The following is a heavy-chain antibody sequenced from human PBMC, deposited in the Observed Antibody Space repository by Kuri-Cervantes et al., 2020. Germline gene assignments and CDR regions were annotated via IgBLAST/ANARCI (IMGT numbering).Heavy chain of an antibody. CDR2: IKADGSKI. CDR1: GFSFSSYW. Sequence: GESLKISCAASGFSFSSYWMSWARQTPGKGLEWVANIKADGSKIYYVDSVKGRFTISRDNAKNTLYLQMNSLRAEDTAIYYCARSSGSRFEFWGQGTLVTVSS. J-gene: IGHJ4*02. CDR3: ARSSGSRFEF. V-gene: IGHV3-7*01. D-gene: IGHD1-26*01.